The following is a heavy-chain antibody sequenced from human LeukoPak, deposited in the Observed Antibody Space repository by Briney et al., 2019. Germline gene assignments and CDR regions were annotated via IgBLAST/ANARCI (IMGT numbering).Heavy chain of an antibody. D-gene: IGHD6-13*01. CDR1: GFTFDDYA. CDR2: ISWDGGST. J-gene: IGHJ6*03. CDR3: AKDQHIAAAGLAMDV. V-gene: IGHV3-43D*03. Sequence: GGSLRLSCAASGFTFDDYAMHWVRQAPGKGLEWVSLISWDGGSTYYADSVKGRFTISRDNSKNSLYLQMNSLRAEDTALYYCAKDQHIAAAGLAMDVWGKGTTVTVSS.